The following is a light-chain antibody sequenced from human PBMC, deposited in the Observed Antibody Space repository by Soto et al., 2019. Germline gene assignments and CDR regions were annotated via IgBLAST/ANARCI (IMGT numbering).Light chain of an antibody. V-gene: IGKV1-5*01. CDR3: QQYESYVNT. Sequence: DIQMTQSPSTLPASVGDRVTITCRASQSISSWLAWYQQKPGKAPNLLIYDVSSLESGVPLRFSGSGSGTEFTLTISSLQPDDFATYYCQQYESYVNTLGQGTKLQIK. CDR2: DVS. J-gene: IGKJ2*01. CDR1: QSISSW.